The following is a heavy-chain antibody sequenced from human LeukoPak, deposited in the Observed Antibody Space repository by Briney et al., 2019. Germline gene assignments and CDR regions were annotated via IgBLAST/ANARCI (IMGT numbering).Heavy chain of an antibody. V-gene: IGHV4-59*01. D-gene: IGHD3-10*01. J-gene: IGHJ5*02. CDR2: IYYSGST. CDR1: GGSISSYY. Sequence: SETLSLTCTVSGGSISSYYWSWIRQPPGKGLEWIGYIYYSGSTNYNPSLNSRVTISVDTSKNQFSLRLSSVTAADTAMYYCARDSYYFGSGSDNTPYNWFDPWGQGTLVTVSS. CDR3: ARDSYYFGSGSDNTPYNWFDP.